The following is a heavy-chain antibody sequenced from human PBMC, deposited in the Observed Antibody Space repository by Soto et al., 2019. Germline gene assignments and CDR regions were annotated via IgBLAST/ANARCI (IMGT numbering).Heavy chain of an antibody. CDR1: GFTFSNYW. V-gene: IGHV3-7*01. CDR3: AKPYYGSGSYGYFYY. D-gene: IGHD3-10*01. CDR2: MNQDGSER. J-gene: IGHJ4*02. Sequence: GGSLRLSCTASGFTFSNYWMSWVRQAPGEGLEWVANMNQDGSERYYVDSVKGRFTISRDNSKNSLYLQINSLRAEDTAVYYCAKPYYGSGSYGYFYYWGQGTLVTVS.